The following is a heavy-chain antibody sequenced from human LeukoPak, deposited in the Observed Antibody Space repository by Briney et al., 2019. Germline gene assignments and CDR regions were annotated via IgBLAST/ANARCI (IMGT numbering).Heavy chain of an antibody. Sequence: SETLSLTCTVSGYSISSGYYWGWIRQPPGKGLEWIGSIYHSGSTYYNPSLKSRVTISVDTSKNQFSLKLSSVTAADTAVYYCASCSGGSCYSNDAFDIWGQGTMVTVSS. CDR3: ASCSGGSCYSNDAFDI. V-gene: IGHV4-38-2*02. CDR1: GYSISSGYY. CDR2: IYHSGST. D-gene: IGHD2-15*01. J-gene: IGHJ3*02.